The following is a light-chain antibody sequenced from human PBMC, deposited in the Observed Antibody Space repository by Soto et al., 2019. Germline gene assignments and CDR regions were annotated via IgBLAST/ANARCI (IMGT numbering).Light chain of an antibody. V-gene: IGKV1-5*03. CDR1: QSISSW. CDR2: EAS. Sequence: DIQMTQSPSTLSASIGDRVTITCRASQSISSWLAWYQQKPGKAPKLLIYEASKLESGVPSRFSGRGSGAEFSLTISSLQPDDFASYYCQQYNSYSWTFGQGTKVEIE. CDR3: QQYNSYSWT. J-gene: IGKJ1*01.